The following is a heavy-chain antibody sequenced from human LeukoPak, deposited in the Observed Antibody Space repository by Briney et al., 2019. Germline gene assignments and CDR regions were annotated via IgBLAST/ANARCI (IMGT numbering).Heavy chain of an antibody. CDR1: GYRFTSYW. V-gene: IGHV5-51*01. J-gene: IGHJ5*02. D-gene: IGHD1-7*01. Sequence: GESLQISCKGSGYRFTSYWIGWVRQMPGKGLEWMGIIYPGDSDTRYSPSFQGQVTISADKSISTAYLQWSSLKASDTAMYYCARRRVTGTTRVSNWFDPWGQGTLVTVSS. CDR3: ARRRVTGTTRVSNWFDP. CDR2: IYPGDSDT.